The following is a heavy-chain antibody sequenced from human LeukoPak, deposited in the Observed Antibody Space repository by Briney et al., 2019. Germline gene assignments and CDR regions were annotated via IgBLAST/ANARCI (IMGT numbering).Heavy chain of an antibody. J-gene: IGHJ6*02. V-gene: IGHV3-33*01. CDR1: GFAFSSYG. Sequence: GGSLRLSCAASGFAFSSYGMHWVRQAPGKGLEWVAVIWYGGSNKYYADSVKGRFTISRDNSKNTLYLQMNRLRAEDTAVYYCARDQGGSGWYAKYYYYYYGMDVWGQGTTVTVSS. D-gene: IGHD6-19*01. CDR3: ARDQGGSGWYAKYYYYYYGMDV. CDR2: IWYGGSNK.